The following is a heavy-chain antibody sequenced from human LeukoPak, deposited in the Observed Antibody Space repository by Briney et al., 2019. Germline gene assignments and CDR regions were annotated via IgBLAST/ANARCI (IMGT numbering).Heavy chain of an antibody. CDR1: GFTFSSYW. D-gene: IGHD3-22*01. CDR3: ARAGYYYDSSGYLARALNAFDI. J-gene: IGHJ3*02. Sequence: GVSLRLSCAASGFTFSSYWMSWVRQAPGKGLEWVANIKQDGSEKYYVDSVKGRFTISRDNAKNSLYLQMNSLRAEDTAVYYCARAGYYYDSSGYLARALNAFDIWGQGTMVTVSS. V-gene: IGHV3-7*03. CDR2: IKQDGSEK.